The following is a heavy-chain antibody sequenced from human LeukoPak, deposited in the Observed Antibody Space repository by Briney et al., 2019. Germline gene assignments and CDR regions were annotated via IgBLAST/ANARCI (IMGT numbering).Heavy chain of an antibody. CDR3: ASGTAPAVAADY. CDR2: ISGSGGST. CDR1: GFTFSSYA. V-gene: IGHV3-23*01. J-gene: IGHJ4*02. D-gene: IGHD6-19*01. Sequence: GGSLRLSCAAYGFTFSSYAMSWVRQAPGKGLEWVSAISGSGGSTYYADSVKGRFTISRDNAKNSLYLQMNSLRAEDTAVYYCASGTAPAVAADYWGQGTLVTVSS.